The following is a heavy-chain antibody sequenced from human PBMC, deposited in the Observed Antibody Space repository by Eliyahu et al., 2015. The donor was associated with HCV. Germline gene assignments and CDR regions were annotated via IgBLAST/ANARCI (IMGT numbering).Heavy chain of an antibody. CDR1: GGTFSSYA. Sequence: EVKKPGSSVKVSCKASGGTFSSYAISWVRQAPGQGLEWMGGIIPIFGTANYAQKFQGXVTITADESTSTAYMELSSLRSEDTAVYYCARVPNGAYNWFDPWGQGTLVTVSS. J-gene: IGHJ5*02. V-gene: IGHV1-69*01. D-gene: IGHD3-10*01. CDR3: ARVPNGAYNWFDP. CDR2: IIPIFGTA.